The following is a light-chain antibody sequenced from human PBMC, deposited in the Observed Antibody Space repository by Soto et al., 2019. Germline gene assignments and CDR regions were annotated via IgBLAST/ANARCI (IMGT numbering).Light chain of an antibody. V-gene: IGKV3-20*01. CDR3: QQYDIWRVS. J-gene: IGKJ1*01. Sequence: IVSTLSPGTLSLNPGDRATLSCRASQSCGSTSLAWYQQKPGQSPRLLIYGASSRSPGIPDRFSGSGSGTDFTLTISRLEPEDFTVYYCQQYDIWRVSFGQGGKVDIK. CDR1: QSCGSTS. CDR2: GAS.